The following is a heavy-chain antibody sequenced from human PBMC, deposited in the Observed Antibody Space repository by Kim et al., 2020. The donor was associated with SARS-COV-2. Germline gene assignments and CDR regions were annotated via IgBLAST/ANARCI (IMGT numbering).Heavy chain of an antibody. D-gene: IGHD3-22*01. V-gene: IGHV4-59*01. CDR3: ARVGDSSGYYLDYFDY. J-gene: IGHJ4*02. Sequence: LQIGVTISVDTSKNQFSLKLSSVTAADTAVYYCARVGDSSGYYLDYFDYWGQGPLVTVSS.